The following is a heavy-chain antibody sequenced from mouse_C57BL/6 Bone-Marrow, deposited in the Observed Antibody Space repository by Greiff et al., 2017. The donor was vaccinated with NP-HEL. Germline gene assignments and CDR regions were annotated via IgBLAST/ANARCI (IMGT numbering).Heavy chain of an antibody. CDR2: IDPSDSYT. Sequence: QVQLQQPGAELVRPGTSVKLSCKASGYTFTSYWMHWVKQRPGQGLEWIGVIDPSDSYTNYNQKFKGKATLTVDTSSSTAYMQLSSLTSEDSAVYYCARVVIFITTYYYAMDYWGQGTSVTVSS. D-gene: IGHD1-1*01. V-gene: IGHV1-59*01. CDR3: ARVVIFITTYYYAMDY. CDR1: GYTFTSYW. J-gene: IGHJ4*01.